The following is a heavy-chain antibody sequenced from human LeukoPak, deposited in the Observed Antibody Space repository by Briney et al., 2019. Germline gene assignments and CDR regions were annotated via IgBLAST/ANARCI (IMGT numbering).Heavy chain of an antibody. J-gene: IGHJ4*02. CDR3: ARVDQYNCGWWDY. Sequence: PGGSLRLSCVASGFTFSDYYMSWIRQAPGKGLEWVSYIGSTIYYADSVKGRFTISRDNAKNSLYLQMNSLRAEDTAVYYCARVDQYNCGWWDYWGQGTLVTVSS. CDR2: IGSTI. CDR1: GFTFSDYY. D-gene: IGHD6-19*01. V-gene: IGHV3-11*04.